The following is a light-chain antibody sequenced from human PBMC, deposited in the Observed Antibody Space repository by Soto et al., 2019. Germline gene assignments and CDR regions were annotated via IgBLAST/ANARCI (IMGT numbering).Light chain of an antibody. CDR3: QQRTNWPPGYS. Sequence: EIVLTQSPVTLYLSPGERATLSCRASQSVSTYLAWYQQKPGQAPRLLIYDASNRATGIPARFTGSGSGTDFTLTITSLEPEDFAVDYCQQRTNWPPGYSFGQGTKLEIK. CDR1: QSVSTY. CDR2: DAS. J-gene: IGKJ2*03. V-gene: IGKV3-11*01.